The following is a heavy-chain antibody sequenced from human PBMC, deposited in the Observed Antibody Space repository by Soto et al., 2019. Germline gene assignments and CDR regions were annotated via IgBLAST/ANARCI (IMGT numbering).Heavy chain of an antibody. V-gene: IGHV4-31*03. CDR1: GGSISSGGYY. Sequence: QVQLQESGPGLVKPSQTLSLTCTVSGGSISSGGYYWSWIRQHPGKGLEWIGYIYYSGSTYYNPSLKSRVTIPVDTSKNQFSLKLSSVTAADTAVYYCAGVHRLGLMVYALDYWGQGTLVTVSS. D-gene: IGHD2-8*01. CDR2: IYYSGST. J-gene: IGHJ4*02. CDR3: AGVHRLGLMVYALDY.